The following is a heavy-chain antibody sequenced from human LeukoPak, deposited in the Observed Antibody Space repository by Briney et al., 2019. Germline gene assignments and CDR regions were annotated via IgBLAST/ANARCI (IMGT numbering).Heavy chain of an antibody. J-gene: IGHJ4*02. Sequence: QPGRSLRLSCAASGFTFSSYAMHWVRQAPGKGLEWVAVISYDGSNKYYADSVKGRFTISRDNSKNTLYLQMNSLRAEDTAVYYCARASGYYDSSGLVYWGQGTLVTVSS. CDR1: GFTFSSYA. D-gene: IGHD3-22*01. V-gene: IGHV3-30-3*01. CDR3: ARASGYYDSSGLVY. CDR2: ISYDGSNK.